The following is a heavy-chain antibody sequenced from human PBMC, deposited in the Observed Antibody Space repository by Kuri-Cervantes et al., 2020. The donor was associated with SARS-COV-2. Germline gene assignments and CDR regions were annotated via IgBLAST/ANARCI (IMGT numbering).Heavy chain of an antibody. J-gene: IGHJ4*02. CDR1: GGSFSGYY. CDR3: ARVEGAAAGTPSGNFDY. V-gene: IGHV4-34*01. Sequence: SQTLSLACAVYGGSFSGYYWSWIRQPPGKGLEWIGEINHSGSTNYNPSLKSRVTISVDRSKNQFSLKLSSVTAADTAVYYCARVEGAAAGTPSGNFDYWGQGTLVTVSS. D-gene: IGHD6-13*01. CDR2: INHSGST.